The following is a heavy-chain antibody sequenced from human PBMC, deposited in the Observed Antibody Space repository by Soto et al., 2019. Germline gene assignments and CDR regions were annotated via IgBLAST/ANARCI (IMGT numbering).Heavy chain of an antibody. CDR1: GYTFTSYG. Sequence: QVQLVQSGAEVKKPGASVKVSCKASGYTFTSYGISWVRQAPGQGLEWMGWISAYNGNTNYAQKLKGRVTMTTDTSASTADMELRSLRSDDTAVYYCARQKLGQGMGGGTRGNYWGQGTLVTVSS. V-gene: IGHV1-18*01. J-gene: IGHJ4*02. CDR3: ARQKLGQGMGGGTRGNY. CDR2: ISAYNGNT. D-gene: IGHD7-27*01.